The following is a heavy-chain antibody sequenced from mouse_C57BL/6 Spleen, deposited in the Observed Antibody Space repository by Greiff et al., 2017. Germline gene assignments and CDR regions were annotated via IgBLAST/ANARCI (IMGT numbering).Heavy chain of an antibody. CDR3: ARGYYGSSNYYAMDY. CDR2: IYPGDGDT. Sequence: VQLQQSGPELVKPGASVKISCKASGYAFSSSWMNWVKQRPGKGLEGIGRIYPGDGDTNYNGKFKGKATLTADKSSSTAYMPLSSLSSEDSAVYFCARGYYGSSNYYAMDYWGQGTSVTVSS. V-gene: IGHV1-82*01. J-gene: IGHJ4*01. CDR1: GYAFSSSW. D-gene: IGHD1-1*01.